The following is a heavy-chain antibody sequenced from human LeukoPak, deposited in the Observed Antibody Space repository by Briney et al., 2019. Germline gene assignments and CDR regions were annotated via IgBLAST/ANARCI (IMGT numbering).Heavy chain of an antibody. CDR1: GGSISSYY. D-gene: IGHD1-7*01. CDR3: ARDLRAGTTFLFSDLGAFGI. Sequence: SETLSLTCTVSGGSISSYYWSWIRQPPGKGLEWIGYIYYSGSTNYNPSLKSRVTISVDTSKNQFSLKLSSVTAADTAVYYCARDLRAGTTFLFSDLGAFGIWGQGTMVTVSS. V-gene: IGHV4-59*01. J-gene: IGHJ3*02. CDR2: IYYSGST.